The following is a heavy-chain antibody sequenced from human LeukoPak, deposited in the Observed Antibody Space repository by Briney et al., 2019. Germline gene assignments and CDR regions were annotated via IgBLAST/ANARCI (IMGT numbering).Heavy chain of an antibody. V-gene: IGHV3-15*01. CDR1: GFTSSRHP. Sequence: GTSLRLSCAASGFTSSRHPMHWVRQAPGKGLEWVGRIKSKTDGGTTDYAALVKGRFTISRDDSKNMLYLQMNSLRAGDTAVYYCARGGGDSSGYWGDDAFDIWGQGTMVIVSS. J-gene: IGHJ3*02. D-gene: IGHD3-22*01. CDR3: ARGGGDSSGYWGDDAFDI. CDR2: IKSKTDGGTT.